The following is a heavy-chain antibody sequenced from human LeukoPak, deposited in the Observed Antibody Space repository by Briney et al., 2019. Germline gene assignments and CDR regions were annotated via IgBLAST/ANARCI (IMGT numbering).Heavy chain of an antibody. V-gene: IGHV3-23*01. D-gene: IGHD6-19*01. CDR3: AKGGGWLYYFDY. CDR2: ISDSGGST. Sequence: PGGSLRLSCAASGFIFSGYGMHWVRQAPGKGLEWVSAISDSGGSTYYADSVKGRFTISRDNSKNTLYLQMNSLRAEDTAVYYCAKGGGWLYYFDYWGQGTLVTVSS. CDR1: GFIFSGYG. J-gene: IGHJ4*02.